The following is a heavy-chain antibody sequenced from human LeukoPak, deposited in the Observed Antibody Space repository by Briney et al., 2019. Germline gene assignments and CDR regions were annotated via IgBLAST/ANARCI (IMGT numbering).Heavy chain of an antibody. CDR3: ARDRGMYSSFDY. Sequence: PGGSLRLSCAASGFTFSSYGMSWVRQPPGKGLEWVSAIGGSGRSTYYADSVKGRFTISRDDSKNTLFLQMNSLRAEDTAVYYCARDRGMYSSFDYWGQGTLVTVSS. J-gene: IGHJ4*02. D-gene: IGHD6-19*01. V-gene: IGHV3-23*01. CDR1: GFTFSSYG. CDR2: IGGSGRST.